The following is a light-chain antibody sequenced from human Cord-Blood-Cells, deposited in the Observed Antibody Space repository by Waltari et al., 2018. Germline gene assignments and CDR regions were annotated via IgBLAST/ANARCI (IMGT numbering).Light chain of an antibody. J-gene: IGLJ3*02. V-gene: IGLV3-21*02. CDR1: DLGSNS. CDR2: DDS. CDR3: QVWDSSSDHQV. Sequence: SYVLTQPPSVSVAPGQSARITCGGNDLGSNSLNCYQQKPGQAPVLVVHDDSDRPSGIPERFSGSNSGNTATLTISRVEAGDEADYYCQVWDSSSDHQVFGGGTKLTVL.